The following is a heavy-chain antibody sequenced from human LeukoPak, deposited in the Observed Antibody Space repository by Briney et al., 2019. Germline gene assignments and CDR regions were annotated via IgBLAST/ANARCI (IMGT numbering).Heavy chain of an antibody. D-gene: IGHD7-27*01. Sequence: GGSLRLSCAASGFTFSHYWMAWVRQAPGKGLEWVAIIRPDANDGSYVDSVKGRFSISRDNAKNSLYLQLNSLRAEDTAVYFCARADWGSIDYWGQGALVTVSS. V-gene: IGHV3-7*01. CDR3: ARADWGSIDY. CDR1: GFTFSHYW. CDR2: IRPDANDG. J-gene: IGHJ4*02.